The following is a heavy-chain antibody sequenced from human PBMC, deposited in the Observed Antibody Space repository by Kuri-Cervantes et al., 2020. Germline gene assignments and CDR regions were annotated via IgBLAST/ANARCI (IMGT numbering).Heavy chain of an antibody. V-gene: IGHV3-11*06. CDR1: GFTFSDYY. Sequence: LSLTCAASGFTFSDYYMSWIRQAPGKGLEWVSYISSSSSYIYYADSVKGRFTISRDNAKNSLYLQMNSLRAEDTAVYYCARAGQVDSYLTRFDYWGQGTLVTVSS. J-gene: IGHJ4*02. CDR3: ARAGQVDSYLTRFDY. D-gene: IGHD5-18*01. CDR2: ISSSSSYI.